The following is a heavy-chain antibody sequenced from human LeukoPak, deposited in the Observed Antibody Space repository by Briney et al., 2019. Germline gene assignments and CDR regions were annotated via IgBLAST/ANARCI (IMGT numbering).Heavy chain of an antibody. CDR1: GYTFTTYG. Sequence: ASVKVSCKASGYTFTTYGISWVRQAPGQGLEWMGWISAYNGNTEYAQKFQGRVTMTTDTSTTTAQMELRSLRSDDTAVYYCARGDDFWSGYCDYWGQGTLVTVSS. CDR3: ARGDDFWSGYCDY. J-gene: IGHJ4*02. D-gene: IGHD3-3*01. CDR2: ISAYNGNT. V-gene: IGHV1-18*01.